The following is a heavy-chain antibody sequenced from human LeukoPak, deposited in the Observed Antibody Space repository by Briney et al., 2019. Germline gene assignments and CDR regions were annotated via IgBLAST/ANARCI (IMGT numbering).Heavy chain of an antibody. Sequence: PSETLSLTCTVSGGSISSGSYYWSWIRQPPGKGLEWIGEINHSGSTNYNPSLKSRVTISVDTSKNQFSLKLSSVTAADTAVYYCARYLNYDFWSGKTPDAFDIWGQGTMVTVSS. V-gene: IGHV4-39*07. CDR3: ARYLNYDFWSGKTPDAFDI. CDR2: INHSGST. D-gene: IGHD3-3*01. J-gene: IGHJ3*02. CDR1: GGSISSGSYY.